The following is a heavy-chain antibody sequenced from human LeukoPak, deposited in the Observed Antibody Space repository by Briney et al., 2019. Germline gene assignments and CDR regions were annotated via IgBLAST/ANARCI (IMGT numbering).Heavy chain of an antibody. Sequence: GGSLRLSCAASGFTFSRYWMSWVRQAPGKGLEGVANINEDGSEKNYVDSVKGRFTISRDNAKNSLYLEMNSLTAEDTAVYYCANYYDSSGYYALDMWGQGTMVTVSP. CDR1: GFTFSRYW. D-gene: IGHD3-22*01. CDR2: INEDGSEK. V-gene: IGHV3-7*01. J-gene: IGHJ3*02. CDR3: ANYYDSSGYYALDM.